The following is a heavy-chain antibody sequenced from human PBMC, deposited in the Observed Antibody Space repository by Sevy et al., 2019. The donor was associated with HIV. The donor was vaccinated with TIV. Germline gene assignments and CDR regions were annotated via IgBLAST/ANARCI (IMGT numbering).Heavy chain of an antibody. D-gene: IGHD3-10*01. CDR3: ARDVRRGEAFDT. J-gene: IGHJ3*02. CDR2: LSYDGSNK. Sequence: GGSLRLSCAASGFTFSSYAMHWVRQAPGKGLEWVAVLSYDGSNKYYADSVKVRFTISRDNSKNTLYLQMNSLRAEDTAVYYCARDVRRGEAFDTWGQGTMVTVSS. V-gene: IGHV3-30-3*01. CDR1: GFTFSSYA.